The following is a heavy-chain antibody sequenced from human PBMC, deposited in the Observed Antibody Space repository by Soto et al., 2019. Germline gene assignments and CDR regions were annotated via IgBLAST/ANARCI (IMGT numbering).Heavy chain of an antibody. CDR2: IWYSGSNK. V-gene: IGHV3-33*07. CDR1: GFTFSKYG. CDR3: ATDCSDANCYSN. D-gene: IGHD2-15*01. Sequence: GGSLRLSCAASGFTFSKYGMYWVRQAPGKGLEWVALIWYSGSNKYYADSVKGRFTISRDNSKSTLYLQMNSLRAEDTAVYYCATDCSDANCYSNWGQGTLVTVSS. J-gene: IGHJ4*02.